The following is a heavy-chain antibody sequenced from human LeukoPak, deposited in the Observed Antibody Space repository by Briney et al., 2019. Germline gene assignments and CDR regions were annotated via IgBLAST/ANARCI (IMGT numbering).Heavy chain of an antibody. CDR3: AKGYSVSPWSYFDY. CDR2: INRDGSRT. V-gene: IGHV3-74*01. D-gene: IGHD4-11*01. J-gene: IGHJ4*02. CDR1: GFTFSNHW. Sequence: PGGSLRLSCAASGFTFSNHWMHWVRQAPGKGLMWVSRINRDGSRTDYADSVKGRFTISRDNSQNTLYLQMDSLRAEDTAVYFCAKGYSVSPWSYFDYWGQGTLVTVSS.